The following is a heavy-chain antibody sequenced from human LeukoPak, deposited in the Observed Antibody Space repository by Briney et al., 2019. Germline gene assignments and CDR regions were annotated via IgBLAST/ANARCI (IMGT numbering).Heavy chain of an antibody. J-gene: IGHJ4*02. CDR1: GGPFSGYY. CDR3: ASGADTAMIIAYYFDY. Sequence: SETLSHTCAVYGGPFSGYYWSWIRQPPGKGLEWVGEIKHSGNTNYNPSHKNRVTISVDTSKNQFSLKLSSVTAADTAVYYCASGADTAMIIAYYFDYWGQGTLVTVSS. V-gene: IGHV4-34*01. D-gene: IGHD5-18*01. CDR2: IKHSGNT.